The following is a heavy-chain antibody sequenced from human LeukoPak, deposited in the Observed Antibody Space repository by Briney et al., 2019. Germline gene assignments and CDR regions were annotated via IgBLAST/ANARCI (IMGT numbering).Heavy chain of an antibody. V-gene: IGHV3-7*03. CDR2: IKQDGSKK. CDR1: GFPFSRYW. D-gene: IGHD6-19*01. J-gene: IGHJ4*02. Sequence: TGGSLRLSCVASGFPFSRYWMTWVRQAPGKGLEWVANIKQDGSKKSYVDSVKGRFTISRDNAKNSLYLQMSSLRAEDTAVYYCARTRAERAVAGFGYWGQGTLVTVSS. CDR3: ARTRAERAVAGFGY.